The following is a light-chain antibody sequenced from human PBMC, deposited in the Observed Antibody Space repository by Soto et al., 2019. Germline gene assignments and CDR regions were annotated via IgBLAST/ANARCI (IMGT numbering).Light chain of an antibody. V-gene: IGKV1-5*01. CDR1: QSVSYW. Sequence: DIQMTQSPSTVSTSGGARVTITCRASQSVSYWLAWYQQKPGKAPNLLIYDGSTLASGVPPRFSGGGFGTEFTLNISSLQPDDSAIYYCQHYNTYSKAFGP. CDR3: QHYNTYSKA. J-gene: IGKJ3*01. CDR2: DGS.